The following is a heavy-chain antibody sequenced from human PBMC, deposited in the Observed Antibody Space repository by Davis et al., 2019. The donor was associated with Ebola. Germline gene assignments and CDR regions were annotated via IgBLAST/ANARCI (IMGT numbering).Heavy chain of an antibody. CDR3: ARDSGKYYYDSSGYYFRAVPTPANWFDP. CDR2: INHSGST. D-gene: IGHD3-22*01. Sequence: PGGSLRLSCAVYGGSFSGYYWSWIRQPPGKGLEWIGEINHSGSTNYNPSLKSRVTISVDTSKNQFSLKLSSVTAADTAVYYCARDSGKYYYDSSGYYFRAVPTPANWFDPWGQGTLVTVSS. CDR1: GGSFSGYY. V-gene: IGHV4-34*01. J-gene: IGHJ5*02.